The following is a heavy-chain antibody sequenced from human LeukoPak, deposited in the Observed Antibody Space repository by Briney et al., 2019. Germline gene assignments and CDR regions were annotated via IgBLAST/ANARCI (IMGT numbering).Heavy chain of an antibody. CDR2: IYPGDSDT. Sequence: GGSLKISCKGSGYSFTSYWIGWVRQMPGKGLEWMGIIYPGDSDTRYSPSFQGQVTISADKSITTAYLQWSSLKASDTAMYYCARQDTSARPSYYYYYGMDVWGQGTTVTVS. D-gene: IGHD6-6*01. CDR3: ARQDTSARPSYYYYYGMDV. CDR1: GYSFTSYW. J-gene: IGHJ6*02. V-gene: IGHV5-51*01.